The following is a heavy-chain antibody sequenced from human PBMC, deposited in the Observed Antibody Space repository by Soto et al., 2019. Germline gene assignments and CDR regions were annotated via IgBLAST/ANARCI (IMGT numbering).Heavy chain of an antibody. CDR1: GYTFTGYY. CDR2: INPNSGGT. Sequence: GASVKVSCKASGYTFTGYYMHWVRQAPGQGLEWMGWINPNSGGTNYAQKFQGRVTMTRDTSISTAYMELSRLRSDDTAVYYCARDFCSSGCLDAFDIWGQGTMVTVSS. CDR3: ARDFCSSGCLDAFDI. J-gene: IGHJ3*02. D-gene: IGHD6-19*01. V-gene: IGHV1-2*02.